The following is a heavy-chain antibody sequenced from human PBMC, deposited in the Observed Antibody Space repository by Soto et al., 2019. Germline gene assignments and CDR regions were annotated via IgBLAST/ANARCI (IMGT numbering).Heavy chain of an antibody. J-gene: IGHJ6*02. D-gene: IGHD3-16*01. CDR1: GYTFTTYG. CDR2: ISGYNGHT. CDR3: AREGEMPYYYYGLDV. Sequence: QVQLVQSGAEVRKPGASVKVSCKASGYTFTTYGISWVRQAPGQGLEWMGWISGYNGHTKYAQKFQGRVAMTTDPSTSTVYRDLRSLRSDDTAVYYCAREGEMPYYYYGLDVWGQGTTVTVSS. V-gene: IGHV1-18*01.